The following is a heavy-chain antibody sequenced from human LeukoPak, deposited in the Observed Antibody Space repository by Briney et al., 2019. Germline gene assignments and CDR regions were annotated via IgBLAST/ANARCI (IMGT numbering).Heavy chain of an antibody. CDR1: GFTVSSNY. CDR3: AREDCSGGSCYPNWFDP. V-gene: IGHV3-53*01. J-gene: IGHJ5*02. D-gene: IGHD2-15*01. CDR2: IYSGGTT. Sequence: GGSLRLSCAASGFTVSSNYMSWVRQAPGKGLEWVSVIYSGGTTYYADSVKGRFTISRDNSKNTLYLQMNSLRAEDTAVYYCAREDCSGGSCYPNWFDPWGQGTLVTVSS.